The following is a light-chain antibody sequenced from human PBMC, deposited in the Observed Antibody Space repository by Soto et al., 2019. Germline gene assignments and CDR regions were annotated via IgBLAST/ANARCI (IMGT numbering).Light chain of an antibody. CDR1: QSVSSNF. V-gene: IGKV3-20*01. CDR3: QQYGSSPRT. Sequence: EIVLTQSPGTRSLSPGERATLSCRASQSVSSNFLAWYQQKPGQAPRLLIYGASSRATGIPDRFSGSGSGTDFTLTISRLEPEDCAVYYCQQYGSSPRTFGQGTKLEIK. J-gene: IGKJ2*01. CDR2: GAS.